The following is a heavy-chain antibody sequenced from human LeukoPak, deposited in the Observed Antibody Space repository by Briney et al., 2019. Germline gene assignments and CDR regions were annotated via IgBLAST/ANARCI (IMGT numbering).Heavy chain of an antibody. CDR2: IYHSGST. Sequence: SETLSLTCAVSGGSISSGGYSWSWIRQPPGTGLEWIGYIYHSGSTYYNPSLKSRVTISVDRSKNQFSLKLSSVTAADTAVYYCASLGYYYGMDVRGQGTTVTVSS. CDR1: GGSISSGGYS. J-gene: IGHJ6*02. V-gene: IGHV4-30-2*01. CDR3: ASLGYYYGMDV.